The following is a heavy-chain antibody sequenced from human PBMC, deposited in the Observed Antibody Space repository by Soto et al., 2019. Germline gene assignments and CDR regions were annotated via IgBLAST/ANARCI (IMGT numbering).Heavy chain of an antibody. J-gene: IGHJ6*02. D-gene: IGHD3-22*01. CDR1: GFTFSRYW. V-gene: IGHV3-7*01. CDR3: ARDIIGVVPKNNGMDV. CDR2: IKQDGSEK. Sequence: GGSLRLSCAASGFTFSRYWMSWVRQAPGKGLEWVANIKQDGSEKYYVDSVKGRFTISRDNAKNSLYLQMNSLRAEDTAVYYCARDIIGVVPKNNGMDVWCQGPTGTVSS.